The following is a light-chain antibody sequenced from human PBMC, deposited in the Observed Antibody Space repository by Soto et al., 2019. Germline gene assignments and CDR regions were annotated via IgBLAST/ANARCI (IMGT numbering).Light chain of an antibody. J-gene: IGKJ4*01. Sequence: EIVLTQSPGTLSLSPGERATLSCRASQSVSSSYLAWYQQKPGQAPRLLMYGASSRATGIPDRFSGSGSGTDFTLTISRLEPEDSAVYYCQQYGSSRLTFGGGTKVEIK. CDR2: GAS. CDR1: QSVSSSY. CDR3: QQYGSSRLT. V-gene: IGKV3-20*01.